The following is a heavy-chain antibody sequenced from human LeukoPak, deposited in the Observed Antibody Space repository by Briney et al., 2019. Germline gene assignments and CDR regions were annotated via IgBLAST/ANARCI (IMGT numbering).Heavy chain of an antibody. CDR1: GGSISSYY. V-gene: IGHV4-59*01. D-gene: IGHD5-18*01. CDR3: AREGYSYGLDY. J-gene: IGHJ4*02. CDR2: IYYSGST. Sequence: SETLSLTCTVSGGSISSYYWSWIRQPPGKGLEWIGYIYYSGSTNYNPSLKSRVTISVDTSKNQFSLKLGSVTAADTAVYYCAREGYSYGLDYWGQGTLVTVSS.